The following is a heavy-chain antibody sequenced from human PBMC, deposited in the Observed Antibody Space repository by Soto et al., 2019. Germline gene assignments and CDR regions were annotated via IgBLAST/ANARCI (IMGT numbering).Heavy chain of an antibody. V-gene: IGHV4-61*01. Sequence: SETLSLTCIVSGGSVSSYNYYWSWIRQPPGKGLEWIGYVYYSGSTNYSPSLESRVTISVDTAKNQFSLKVTSVTAADTAVYYCARTGSSWPYYFDYWGQGALVTVSS. CDR3: ARTGSSWPYYFDY. J-gene: IGHJ4*02. D-gene: IGHD6-13*01. CDR1: GGSVSSYNYY. CDR2: VYYSGST.